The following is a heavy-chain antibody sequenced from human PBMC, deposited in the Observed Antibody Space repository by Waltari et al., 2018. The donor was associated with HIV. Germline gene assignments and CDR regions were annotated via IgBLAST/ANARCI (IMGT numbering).Heavy chain of an antibody. CDR3: AKDLYSSGWTNHFDF. D-gene: IGHD6-19*01. V-gene: IGHV3-23*01. J-gene: IGHJ4*02. CDR2: SNIFGRET. CDR1: GFAYDNYA. Sequence: EVQLLQSGGGLVQPGGSLRLACTASGFAYDNYALNWVRQAPGHGLEWVSSSNIFGRETYFADSVKGRFSISRDTSKNTIYLQMNSLRAEDTAIYFCAKDLYSSGWTNHFDFWGRGALVTVSS.